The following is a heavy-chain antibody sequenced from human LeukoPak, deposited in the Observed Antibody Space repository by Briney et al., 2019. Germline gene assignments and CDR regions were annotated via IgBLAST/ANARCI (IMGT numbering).Heavy chain of an antibody. CDR2: ISGSGGST. CDR3: AKNAGYSYGLYYFDY. V-gene: IGHV3-23*01. CDR1: GFTFSSYA. D-gene: IGHD5-18*01. J-gene: IGHJ4*02. Sequence: GGSLRLSCAASGFTFSSYAMSWVRQAPGKGLEWVSAISGSGGSTYYADSVKGRFTISRDNSKNTVHLQMDSLRPEDSAVYYCAKNAGYSYGLYYFDYWGQGTLVTVSS.